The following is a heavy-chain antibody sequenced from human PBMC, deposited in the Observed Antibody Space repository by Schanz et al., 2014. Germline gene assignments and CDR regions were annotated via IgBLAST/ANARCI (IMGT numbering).Heavy chain of an antibody. CDR1: GFTFSTHA. D-gene: IGHD1-26*01. CDR2: ISGDHRNT. V-gene: IGHV3-23*01. CDR3: ARDHTTESYYSAGPPIDY. Sequence: EVHLLESGGGLVQPGGSLRLSCAASGFTFSTHAMSWVRQAPGKGLEWVSSISGDHRNTFYADSVKGRFTISRDNSKNTLYLQMNSLRAEDTAVYYCARDHTTESYYSAGPPIDYWGQGTLLTGSS. J-gene: IGHJ4*02.